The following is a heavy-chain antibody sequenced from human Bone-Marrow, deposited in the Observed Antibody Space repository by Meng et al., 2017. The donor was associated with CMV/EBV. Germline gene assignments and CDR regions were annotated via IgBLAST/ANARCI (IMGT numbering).Heavy chain of an antibody. CDR1: TFSSYS. D-gene: IGHD2-2*01. J-gene: IGHJ4*02. Sequence: TFSSYSMNWVRQAPGKGLEWVSSISSSSSYIYYADSVKGRFTISRDNAKNSLYLQMNSLRAGDTAVYYCARAEGIVVVPAAPYYVDYWGQGTLVTVSS. CDR2: ISSSSSYI. V-gene: IGHV3-21*01. CDR3: ARAEGIVVVPAAPYYVDY.